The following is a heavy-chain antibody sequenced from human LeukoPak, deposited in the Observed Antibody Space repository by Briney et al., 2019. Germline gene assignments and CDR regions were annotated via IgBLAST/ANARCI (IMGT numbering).Heavy chain of an antibody. J-gene: IGHJ4*02. Sequence: GGSLRLSCAASGFTFSSYAMSWVRQAPGKGLEWVSAISGSGGSTYYADSVKGRFTISRDNSKNTLYLQMNSLRAEDTAVYYCAKATSYYYGSGSYYGYWGQGTLVTVSS. CDR2: ISGSGGST. CDR3: AKATSYYYGSGSYYGY. D-gene: IGHD3-10*01. CDR1: GFTFSSYA. V-gene: IGHV3-23*01.